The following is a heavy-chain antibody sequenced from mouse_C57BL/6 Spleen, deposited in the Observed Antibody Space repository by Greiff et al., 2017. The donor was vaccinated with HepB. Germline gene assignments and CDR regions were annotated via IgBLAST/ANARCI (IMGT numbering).Heavy chain of an antibody. CDR2: ISYDGSN. CDR1: GYSITSGYY. D-gene: IGHD2-4*01. CDR3: ARERLQGFAY. V-gene: IGHV3-6*01. J-gene: IGHJ3*01. Sequence: EVKLMESGPGLVKPSQSLSLTCSVTGYSITSGYYWNWIRQFPGNKLEWMGYISYDGSNNYNPSLKNRISITRDTSKNQFFLKLNSVTTEDTATYYCARERLQGFAYWGQGTLVTVSA.